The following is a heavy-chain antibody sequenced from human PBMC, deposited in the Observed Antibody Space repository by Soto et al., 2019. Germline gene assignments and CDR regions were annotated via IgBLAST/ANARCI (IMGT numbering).Heavy chain of an antibody. D-gene: IGHD2-15*01. J-gene: IGHJ6*02. CDR2: ISAYNGNT. V-gene: IGHV1-18*04. CDR1: GYTFTSYG. CDR3: ARDQGCSGGSCYSPRVHYYYYGMDV. Sequence: GASVKVSCKASGYTFTSYGISWVRQAPGQGLEWMGWISAYNGNTNYAQKLQGRVTMTTDTSTSTAYMGLRSLRSDDTAVYYCARDQGCSGGSCYSPRVHYYYYGMDVWGQGTTVTVSS.